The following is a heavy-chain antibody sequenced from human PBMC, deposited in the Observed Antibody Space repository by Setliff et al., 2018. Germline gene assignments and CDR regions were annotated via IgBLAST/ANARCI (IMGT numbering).Heavy chain of an antibody. J-gene: IGHJ4*02. Sequence: GGSLRLSCAASGFTFSSYSMNWVRQAPGKGLEWVSTATTSGTYSYYGDSVKGRFTISRDNSQNTVYLQMTNLRVEDTAIYYCAKGRVPDGKWEFDSSGPGILVTVSS. D-gene: IGHD1-26*01. CDR2: ATTSGTYS. CDR1: GFTFSSYS. CDR3: AKGRVPDGKWEFDS. V-gene: IGHV3-23*05.